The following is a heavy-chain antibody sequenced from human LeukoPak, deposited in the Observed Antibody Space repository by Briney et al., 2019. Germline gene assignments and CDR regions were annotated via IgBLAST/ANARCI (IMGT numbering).Heavy chain of an antibody. D-gene: IGHD3-9*01. CDR1: GGSISSYY. CDR2: IYYSGST. CDR3: ARSADILTGYRRYYGMDV. V-gene: IGHV4-59*08. Sequence: TSETLSLTCTVSGGSISSYYWSWIRQPPGKGLEWIGYIYYSGSTNYNPSLKSRVTISVDTSKNQFSLKLSSVTAADTAVYYCARSADILTGYRRYYGMDVWGQGTTVTVSS. J-gene: IGHJ6*02.